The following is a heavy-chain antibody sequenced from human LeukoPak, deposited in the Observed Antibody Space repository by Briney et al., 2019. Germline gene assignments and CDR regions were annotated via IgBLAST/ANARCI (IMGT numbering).Heavy chain of an antibody. CDR2: LDYSGST. J-gene: IGHJ4*02. CDR3: ARRHVEYSSSSDPYYFDY. CDR1: GGSISSYY. D-gene: IGHD6-6*01. Sequence: SETLSLTCTVSGGSISSYYGTWIRQPPGKGLEWIGYLDYSGSTNYNPSLKSRVTISVDTSKNQFSLKVSSATAADTAVYYCARRHVEYSSSSDPYYFDYWGQGTLVTVSS. V-gene: IGHV4-59*01.